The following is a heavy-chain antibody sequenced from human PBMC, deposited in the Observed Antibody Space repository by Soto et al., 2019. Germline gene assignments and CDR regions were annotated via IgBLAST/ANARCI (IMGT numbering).Heavy chain of an antibody. J-gene: IGHJ4*02. Sequence: SETLSLTCTVSGGSISSSSYYWGWIRQPPGKGLEWIGSIYYSGSTYYNPSLKSRVTISIDTSKNQFSLNLSSVTAADTAVYYCATLTFVRTPVTTIDYFDYWGQGTLVTVSS. CDR3: ATLTFVRTPVTTIDYFDY. CDR2: IYYSGST. V-gene: IGHV4-39*01. CDR1: GGSISSSSYY. D-gene: IGHD4-17*01.